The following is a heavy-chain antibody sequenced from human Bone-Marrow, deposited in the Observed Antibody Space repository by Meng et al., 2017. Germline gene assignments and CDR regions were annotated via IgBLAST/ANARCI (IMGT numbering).Heavy chain of an antibody. J-gene: IGHJ5*02. V-gene: IGHV3-21*01. CDR3: ARDQRNCGGDWSINWVGP. D-gene: IGHD2-21*02. Sequence: GESLKISCAASGFTFSSYSMSWVRQAPGKGLEWVSSISSSSSYIYYADSVKGQFTISRDNAKNSLYLQMNSLRAEDTAVYYGARDQRNCGGDWSINWVGPWGQGTLVTVSS. CDR1: GFTFSSYS. CDR2: ISSSSSYI.